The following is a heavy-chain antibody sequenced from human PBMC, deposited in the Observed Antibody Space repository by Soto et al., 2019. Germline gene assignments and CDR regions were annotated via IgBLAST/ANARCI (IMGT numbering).Heavy chain of an antibody. J-gene: IGHJ4*02. V-gene: IGHV4-59*08. CDR3: ARQGKTGQFGY. D-gene: IGHD7-27*01. CDR1: GGSISSYY. CDR2: IYYSGST. Sequence: SETLSLTCTVSGGSISSYYWSWIRQPPGKGLEWIGYIYYSGSTNYNPSLKSRVTISVDTSKNQFSLKLSSVTAADTAVYYCARQGKTGQFGYWGQGTLVTVSS.